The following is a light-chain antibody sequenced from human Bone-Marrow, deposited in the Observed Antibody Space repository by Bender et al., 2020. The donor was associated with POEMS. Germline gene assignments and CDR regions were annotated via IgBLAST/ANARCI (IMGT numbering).Light chain of an antibody. J-gene: IGLJ2*01. V-gene: IGLV6-57*01. CDR1: GGTIGSNY. Sequence: NFLLTQPHSVSESPGKTVTISCTRTGGTIGSNYVHWHQQRPGSFSTTVIFENTESPSGAPDRFSASIDSSSNSASLFISGLTTEDEGEYYCQSYDVNNVVFGGGTKLTVL. CDR2: ENT. CDR3: QSYDVNNVV.